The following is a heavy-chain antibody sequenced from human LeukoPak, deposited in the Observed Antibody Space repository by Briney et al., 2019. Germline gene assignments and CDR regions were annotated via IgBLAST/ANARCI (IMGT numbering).Heavy chain of an antibody. J-gene: IGHJ6*02. D-gene: IGHD3-10*01. CDR2: IWYDGSNE. Sequence: GGSLRLSCAASGFTFSSYGMHWVRQAPGKGLEWVAVIWYDGSNEYYADSVKGRFTISRDNSKNTLYLQMNSLRAEDTAVYYCAREKGHYYGSGSYLGYYYYYGMDVWGQGTTVTVSS. CDR1: GFTFSSYG. V-gene: IGHV3-33*01. CDR3: AREKGHYYGSGSYLGYYYYYGMDV.